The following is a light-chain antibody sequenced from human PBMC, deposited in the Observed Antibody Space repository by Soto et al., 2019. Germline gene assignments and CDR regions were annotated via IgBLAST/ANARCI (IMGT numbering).Light chain of an antibody. V-gene: IGKV3-20*01. Sequence: ELVLAQSPGTLSLSPGERATLSCRASQSVSSRYLAWYQQKPGQAPRLLIYGASNRATCIPHRFSGSGSETDFTLTISRLEPEDFAVYHCQQYGNSVTFGGGTKVQIK. CDR3: QQYGNSVT. CDR1: QSVSSRY. J-gene: IGKJ4*01. CDR2: GAS.